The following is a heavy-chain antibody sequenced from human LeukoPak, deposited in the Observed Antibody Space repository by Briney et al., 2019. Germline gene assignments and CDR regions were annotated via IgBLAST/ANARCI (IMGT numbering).Heavy chain of an antibody. J-gene: IGHJ4*02. Sequence: ASETLSLTCTVSGGSISSSSYYWGWIRQPPGKGLEWIGSIYYSGSTYYNPSLKSRVTISVDTSKNQFSLKLSSVTAADTAVYYCARLSGAYPDYWGQGTLVTVSS. CDR1: GGSISSSSYY. V-gene: IGHV4-39*01. CDR3: ARLSGAYPDY. D-gene: IGHD3-10*01. CDR2: IYYSGST.